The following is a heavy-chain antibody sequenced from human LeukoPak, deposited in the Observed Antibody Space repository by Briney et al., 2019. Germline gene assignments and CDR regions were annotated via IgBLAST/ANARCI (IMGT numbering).Heavy chain of an antibody. J-gene: IGHJ6*02. Sequence: PGGSLRLSCAASGFTFSSYAMSWVRQAPGKGLEWVSVIYSGGSTYYADSVKGRFTISRDNSKNTLYLQMNSLRAEDTAVYYCARAPRSPYGSESYYSIYSGMDVWGQGTTVTVSS. CDR2: IYSGGST. V-gene: IGHV3-66*01. CDR3: ARAPRSPYGSESYYSIYSGMDV. CDR1: GFTFSSYA. D-gene: IGHD3-10*01.